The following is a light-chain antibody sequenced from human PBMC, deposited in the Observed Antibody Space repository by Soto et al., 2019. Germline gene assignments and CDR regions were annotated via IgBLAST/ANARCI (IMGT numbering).Light chain of an antibody. V-gene: IGKV3-15*01. CDR1: QSVCSN. CDR2: GAS. Sequence: EIVMTQSPATLSVSPGERATLSCRASQSVCSNLAWYQQKPGQAPRLLIYGASTRATGIPARFSGSGSGTEFTLTISSLQSEDFAVYYCQQYSNWPPITFGQGTRLEIK. CDR3: QQYSNWPPIT. J-gene: IGKJ5*01.